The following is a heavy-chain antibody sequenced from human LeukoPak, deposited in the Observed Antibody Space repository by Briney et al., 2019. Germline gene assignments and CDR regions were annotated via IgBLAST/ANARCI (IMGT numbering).Heavy chain of an antibody. V-gene: IGHV4-30-4*08. CDR1: GGSTSSGDYY. CDR2: IYYSGST. D-gene: IGHD6-19*01. J-gene: IGHJ3*02. CDR3: ARDISSGWYRAFDI. Sequence: PSETLSLTCTVSGGSTSSGDYYWSWIRQPPGKGLEWIGYIYYSGSTYYNPSLKSRVTISVDTSKNQFSLKLSSVTAADTAVYYCARDISSGWYRAFDIWGQGTMVTVSS.